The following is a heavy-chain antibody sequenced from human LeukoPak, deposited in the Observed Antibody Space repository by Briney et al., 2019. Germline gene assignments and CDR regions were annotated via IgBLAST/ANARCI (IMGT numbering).Heavy chain of an antibody. CDR2: IYNSGST. CDR1: GGSISSYY. J-gene: IGHJ4*02. CDR3: ARQDYYDSSGYYAYYFDY. V-gene: IGHV4-59*08. D-gene: IGHD3-22*01. Sequence: SETLSLTCSVSGGSISSYYWRWLRQPPGKGVEWIGYIYNSGSTNYNPSLKSRVTISVDTSKKQFSLKVSSVTAADTAVYYCARQDYYDSSGYYAYYFDYWGQGTLVTVSS.